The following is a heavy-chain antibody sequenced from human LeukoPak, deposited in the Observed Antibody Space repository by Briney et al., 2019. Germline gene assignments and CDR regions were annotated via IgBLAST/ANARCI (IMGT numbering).Heavy chain of an antibody. CDR2: MNPNRGNT. CDR1: GYTFTNYD. V-gene: IGHV1-8*01. D-gene: IGHD6-19*01. Sequence: ASVKVSCKASGYTFTNYDINWVRQATGQGLEWMAWMNPNRGNTGYAQKFQGRVTMTRNTSITKAYMELSSLRSEDTAVYYCARPRGWPNYFDYWGQGTLVTVSS. J-gene: IGHJ4*02. CDR3: ARPRGWPNYFDY.